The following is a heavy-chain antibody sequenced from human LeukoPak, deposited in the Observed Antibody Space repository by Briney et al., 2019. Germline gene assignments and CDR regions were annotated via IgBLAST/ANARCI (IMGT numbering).Heavy chain of an antibody. CDR3: ARVGYDSSGG. D-gene: IGHD3-22*01. CDR1: GGSISSSSYY. J-gene: IGHJ4*02. Sequence: KPSETLSLTCTVSGGSISSSSYYWGWIRQPPGKGLEWIGSIYYSGSTYYNPSLKSRVTISVDTSKNQFSLKLSSVTAADTAVYYCARVGYDSSGGWGQGTLVTVSS. V-gene: IGHV4-39*07. CDR2: IYYSGST.